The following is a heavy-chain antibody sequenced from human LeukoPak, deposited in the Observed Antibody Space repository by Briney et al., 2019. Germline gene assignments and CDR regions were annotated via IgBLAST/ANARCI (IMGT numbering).Heavy chain of an antibody. CDR3: AGLRYSGNYYTDY. CDR1: GGSISSSSYY. D-gene: IGHD1-26*01. CDR2: IYYSGST. V-gene: IGHV4-39*07. J-gene: IGHJ4*02. Sequence: SETLSLTCTVSGGSISSSSYYWGWIRQPPGTGLEWVGSIYYSGSTYYNPSLKSRLNMSVDRSKNQLSLKLNSVTAADTAVYYCAGLRYSGNYYTDYWGQGTLVTVSS.